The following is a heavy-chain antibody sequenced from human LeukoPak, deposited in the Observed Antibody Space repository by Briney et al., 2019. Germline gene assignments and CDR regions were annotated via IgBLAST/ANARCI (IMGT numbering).Heavy chain of an antibody. CDR3: ARVTSSSGWYGGWFDP. CDR2: IYPGDSDT. D-gene: IGHD6-19*01. Sequence: AGESLKISCKGSGYSFTSYWIGWVRQMPGKGLEWMGIIYPGDSDTRYSPSFQGQVTISADKSISTAYLQWSSLKASDTAMYYRARVTSSSGWYGGWFDPWGQGTLVTVSS. J-gene: IGHJ5*02. V-gene: IGHV5-51*01. CDR1: GYSFTSYW.